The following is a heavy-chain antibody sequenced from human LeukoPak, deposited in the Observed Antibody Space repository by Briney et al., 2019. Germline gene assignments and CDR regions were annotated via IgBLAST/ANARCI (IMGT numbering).Heavy chain of an antibody. J-gene: IGHJ4*02. Sequence: SETLSLTCAVSGVSISSSNSYWGWIRQPPGKGLEWIGYIYYSGSTNYNPSLKSRVTISVDTSKNQFSLKLSSVTAADTAVYYCARVGRLYYYDSSGYYDYWGQGTLVTVSS. CDR2: IYYSGST. V-gene: IGHV4-61*05. D-gene: IGHD3-22*01. CDR1: GVSISSSNSY. CDR3: ARVGRLYYYDSSGYYDY.